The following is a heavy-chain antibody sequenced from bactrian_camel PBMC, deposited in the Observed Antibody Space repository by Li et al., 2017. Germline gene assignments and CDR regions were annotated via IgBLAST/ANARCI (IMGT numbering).Heavy chain of an antibody. J-gene: IGHJ4*01. CDR3: AAGRTSTLSPVRYTY. Sequence: HVQLVESGGRSVQAGGSLRLSCAASGSTYSRRCMGWFRQAPGKEREGVAAIDTDGRTSYADSVKGRFTISRSNTKNTLALQMNSLKPEDTAMYYCAAGRTSTLSPVRYTYWGQGTQVTVS. CDR2: IDTDGRT. V-gene: IGHV3S53*01. CDR1: GSTYSRRC. D-gene: IGHD4*01.